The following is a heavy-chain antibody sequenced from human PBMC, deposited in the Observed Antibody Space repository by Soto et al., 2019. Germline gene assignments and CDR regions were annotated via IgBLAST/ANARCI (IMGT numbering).Heavy chain of an antibody. D-gene: IGHD2-8*02. CDR3: AKDLSGYFDY. CDR2: ISYDGSNK. CDR1: GFTFSSYG. J-gene: IGHJ4*02. V-gene: IGHV3-30*18. Sequence: VQLVESGGGVVQPGRSLRLSCAASGFTFSSYGMHWVRQAPGKGLEWVAVISYDGSNKYYADSVKGRFTISRDNSKNTLYLQMNSLRAEDTAVYYCAKDLSGYFDYWGQGTLVTVSS.